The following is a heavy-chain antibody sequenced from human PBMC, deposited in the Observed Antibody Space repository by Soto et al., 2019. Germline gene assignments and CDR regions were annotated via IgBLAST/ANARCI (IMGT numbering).Heavy chain of an antibody. J-gene: IGHJ3*02. CDR2: ISYDGSNK. V-gene: IGHV3-30*18. D-gene: IGHD3-3*01. CDR3: AKSPGGYYTFDI. CDR1: GFTFSSYG. Sequence: GGSLRLSCAASGFTFSSYGMHWVRQAPGKGLEWVAVISYDGSNKYYADSVKGRFTISRDNSKNTLYLQMNSLRAEDTAVYYCAKSPGGYYTFDIWGQGTMVTVSS.